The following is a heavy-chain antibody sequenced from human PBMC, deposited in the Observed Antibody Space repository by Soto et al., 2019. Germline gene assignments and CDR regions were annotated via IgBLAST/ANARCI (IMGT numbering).Heavy chain of an antibody. CDR1: GFTVSSNY. Sequence: PGGSLRLSCAASGFTVSSNYMNWVRQAPGKGLEWVSVIYSGGTTYYADSVKGRFTVSRDNSKNTLYLQMNSLRAEDTAVYYCARGKTDRVVTVFARGYMDVWGKGTTVTVSS. CDR3: ARGKTDRVVTVFARGYMDV. J-gene: IGHJ6*03. D-gene: IGHD2-8*01. V-gene: IGHV3-66*01. CDR2: IYSGGTT.